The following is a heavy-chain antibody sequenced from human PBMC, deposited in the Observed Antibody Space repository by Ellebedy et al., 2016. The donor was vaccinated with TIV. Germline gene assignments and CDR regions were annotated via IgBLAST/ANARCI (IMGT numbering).Heavy chain of an antibody. CDR3: VRMKWWSFDY. D-gene: IGHD2-15*01. J-gene: IGHJ4*02. CDR1: GFTFSDYY. V-gene: IGHV3-11*01. CDR2: ISSSGSTI. Sequence: GESLKISCAASGFTFSDYYMSWIRQAPGKGLEWISYISSSGSTIYYADSVKGRFTISRDNAKNSLYLQMNNLRAEDTAVYYCVRMKWWSFDYWGQGTVVTVSS.